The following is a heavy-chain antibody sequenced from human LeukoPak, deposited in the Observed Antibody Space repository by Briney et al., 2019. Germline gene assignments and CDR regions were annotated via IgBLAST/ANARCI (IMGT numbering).Heavy chain of an antibody. CDR2: INGSGDKT. J-gene: IGHJ4*02. V-gene: IGHV3-23*01. D-gene: IGHD5-24*01. CDR1: GFTLSNYA. Sequence: GGSLRLSCAASGFTLSNYAMNWVRQAPGKGLEWVSSINGSGDKTYYADSVKGRFTISRDNSKNTLYLQMNSLRAEDTAVYYCAKDDGWVQYANWGQGTLVTVSS. CDR3: AKDDGWVQYAN.